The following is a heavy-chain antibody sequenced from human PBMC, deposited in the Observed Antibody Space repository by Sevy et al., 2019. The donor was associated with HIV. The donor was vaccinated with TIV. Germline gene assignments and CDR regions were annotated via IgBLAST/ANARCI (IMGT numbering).Heavy chain of an antibody. V-gene: IGHV4-30-4*01. CDR2: IHYTGGT. CDR3: ASKRGYNDGPFDY. Sequence: SETLSLTCTVSGGSFTSSDSYWSWIRQPPGEGLEWIGYIHYTGGTYYNPFLKSRVAMSVDTSEKQFSLKLSFLSAADTAVYYCASKRGYNDGPFDYWGQGTLVTVSS. J-gene: IGHJ4*02. D-gene: IGHD5-12*01. CDR1: GGSFTSSDSY.